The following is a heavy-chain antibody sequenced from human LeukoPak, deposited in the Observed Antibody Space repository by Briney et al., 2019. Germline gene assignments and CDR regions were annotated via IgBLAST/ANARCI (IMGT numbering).Heavy chain of an antibody. Sequence: SETLSLTCTVSGGSISNYNWSWIRQPPGKGLEWIGYIYNSGHTNYNPSLKSRVTISEDTSKNQHSLKLSSMTSADSAVYYCARAAVTTSRYFQHWGQGTLVTVSS. V-gene: IGHV4-59*01. J-gene: IGHJ1*01. CDR1: GGSISNYN. CDR3: ARAAVTTSRYFQH. D-gene: IGHD4-17*01. CDR2: IYNSGHT.